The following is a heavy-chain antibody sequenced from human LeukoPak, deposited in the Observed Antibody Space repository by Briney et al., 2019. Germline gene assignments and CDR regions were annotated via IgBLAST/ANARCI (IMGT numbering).Heavy chain of an antibody. J-gene: IGHJ3*02. CDR3: ASVGDYGGNGDAFDI. CDR2: IYYSGRT. V-gene: IGHV4-59*13. D-gene: IGHD4-23*01. Sequence: SETLSLTCTVLGGAISSYYWSWIRQPPGKGLEWSGYIYYSGRTNYNPSLKSRVTISVDTSKNQFSLKLSSVTAEDTAVYYCASVGDYGGNGDAFDIWGQGTMVTVSS. CDR1: GGAISSYY.